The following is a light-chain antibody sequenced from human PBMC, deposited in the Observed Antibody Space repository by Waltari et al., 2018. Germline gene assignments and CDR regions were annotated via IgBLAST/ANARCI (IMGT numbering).Light chain of an antibody. J-gene: IGLJ2*01. V-gene: IGLV2-23*02. Sequence: QSALTQPASVSGSPGQSITISCTGTSSDVGNYKRVSWYQQHPGKTPKLIFYAVSKPPSGVSARFSGSKSGYMASLTISGLQPEDEAEYFCSSYAGSSKGVFGGGTKVTVL. CDR1: SSDVGNYKR. CDR3: SSYAGSSKGV. CDR2: AVS.